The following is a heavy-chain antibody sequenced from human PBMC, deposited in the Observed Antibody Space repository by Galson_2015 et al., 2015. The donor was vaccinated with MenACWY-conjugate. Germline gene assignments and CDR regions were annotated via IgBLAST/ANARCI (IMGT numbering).Heavy chain of an antibody. CDR2: IRYDGSNK. V-gene: IGHV3-30*02. J-gene: IGHJ3*02. CDR1: GFTFSSYG. D-gene: IGHD6-13*01. Sequence: SLRLSCAASGFTFSSYGMHWVRQAPGKGLEWVAFIRYDGSNKYYADSVKGRFTISRDNSKNTLYLQMNSLRAEDTAVYYCARTRASSSTWYRGGAFDMWGQGTLVTVSS. CDR3: ARTRASSSTWYRGGAFDM.